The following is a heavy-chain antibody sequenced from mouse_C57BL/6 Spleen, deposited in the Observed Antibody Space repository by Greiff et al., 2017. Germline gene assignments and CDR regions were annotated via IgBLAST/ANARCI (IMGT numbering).Heavy chain of an antibody. CDR2: IDPNSGGT. V-gene: IGHV1-72*01. J-gene: IGHJ4*01. D-gene: IGHD2-1*01. CDR3: ARSGGNYYGNYNYYAMDY. Sequence: QVQLQQPGAELVKPGASVKLSCKASGYTFTSYWMHWVKQRPGRGLEWIGRIDPNSGGTKYNEKFKSKATLTVDKPSSTAYMQLSSLTSEDSAVDYCARSGGNYYGNYNYYAMDYWGQGTSVTVSS. CDR1: GYTFTSYW.